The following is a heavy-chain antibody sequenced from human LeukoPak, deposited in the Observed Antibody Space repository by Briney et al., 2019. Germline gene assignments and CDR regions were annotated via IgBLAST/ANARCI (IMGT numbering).Heavy chain of an antibody. CDR1: GFTFSTYT. D-gene: IGHD4-17*01. CDR3: ARTVTTFWFDP. J-gene: IGHJ5*02. V-gene: IGHV3-21*01. Sequence: PGGSLRLSCAASGFTFSTYTMNWVRQAPGKGLEWVSSISSSSSYISYADSVKGRFTISRDNAKNSLYPQMNSLRADDTAVYYCARTVTTFWFDPWGQGTLVTVSS. CDR2: ISSSSSYI.